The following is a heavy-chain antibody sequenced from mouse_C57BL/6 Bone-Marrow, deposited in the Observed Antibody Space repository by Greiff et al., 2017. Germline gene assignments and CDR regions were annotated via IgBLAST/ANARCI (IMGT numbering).Heavy chain of an antibody. J-gene: IGHJ1*03. CDR2: ISSGSSTI. Sequence: EVKLMESGGGLVKPGGSLKLSCAASGFTFSDYGMHWVRQAPEKGLEWVAYISSGSSTIYSADTVKGRFTISRDNAKNTLFLQMTSLRSEDTAMYYCARNYYGNYGTLNDVWGTGTTVTVSS. V-gene: IGHV5-17*01. D-gene: IGHD2-1*01. CDR3: ARNYYGNYGTLNDV. CDR1: GFTFSDYG.